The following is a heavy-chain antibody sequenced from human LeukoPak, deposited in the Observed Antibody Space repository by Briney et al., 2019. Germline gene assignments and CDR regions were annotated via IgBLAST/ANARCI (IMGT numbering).Heavy chain of an antibody. V-gene: IGHV4-34*01. J-gene: IGHJ6*03. D-gene: IGHD3-10*01. CDR1: GGSFSGYY. CDR2: INHSGST. CDR3: ARHSAESRYYGSGSLYYYYYMDV. Sequence: SETLSLTCAVYGGSFSGYYWSWIRQPPGKGLEWIGEINHSGSTNYNPSLKSRVTISVDTSKNQFSLKLSSVTAADTAVYYCARHSAESRYYGSGSLYYYYYMDVWGKGTTVTISS.